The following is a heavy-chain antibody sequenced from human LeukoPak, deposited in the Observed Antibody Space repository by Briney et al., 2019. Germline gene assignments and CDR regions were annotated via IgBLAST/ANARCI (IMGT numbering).Heavy chain of an antibody. V-gene: IGHV4-31*03. Sequence: SETLSLTCTVSGGSISSGGYYWSWIRQHPGMGLEWNGYIYYSGSTYYNPSLKSRVTISVDTSKNQFSLKLSSVTAADTAVYYCAREASGYNYFDYWGQGTLVTVSS. CDR2: IYYSGST. J-gene: IGHJ4*02. CDR1: GGSISSGGYY. CDR3: AREASGYNYFDY. D-gene: IGHD3-22*01.